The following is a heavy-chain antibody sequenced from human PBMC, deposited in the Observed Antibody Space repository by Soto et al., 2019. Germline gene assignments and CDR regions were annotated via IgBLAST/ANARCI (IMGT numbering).Heavy chain of an antibody. CDR3: AKDGGPVAFDL. J-gene: IGHJ2*01. CDR2: ISDSGGRT. D-gene: IGHD3-16*01. V-gene: IGHV3-23*01. CDR1: GFTFSTFA. Sequence: GGSLRLSCAASGFTFSTFALSWVRQAPGKGLEWVSAISDSGGRTYYADSVKGRFTISRDNSKNTLYVQMNSLRAEDSAVYYCAKDGGPVAFDLWGRGTLVTVSS.